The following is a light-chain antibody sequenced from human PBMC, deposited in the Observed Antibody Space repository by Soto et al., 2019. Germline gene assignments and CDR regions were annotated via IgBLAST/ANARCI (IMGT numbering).Light chain of an antibody. CDR3: CSFTSSNTHV. V-gene: IGLV2-23*02. Sequence: ALTQPASVSGSPGQSITISVTGTSSDFGNYNLVSWYQQHPGKVPKLILFEVNKRPSGVSGRFSGSKSGNTASLTISGLQAEDEADYYCCSFTSSNTHVFGTGTKVTVL. J-gene: IGLJ1*01. CDR2: EVN. CDR1: SSDFGNYNL.